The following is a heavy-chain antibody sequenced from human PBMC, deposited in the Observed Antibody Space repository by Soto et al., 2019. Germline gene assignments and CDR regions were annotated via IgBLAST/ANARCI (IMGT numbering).Heavy chain of an antibody. CDR2: ISAYNGNT. V-gene: IGHV1-18*01. CDR1: GYTFTSYG. CDR3: ARDTILTGHKDYYGMDV. D-gene: IGHD3-9*01. J-gene: IGHJ6*02. Sequence: QVQLVQSGAEVKKPGASVKVSCKASGYTFTSYGISWVRQAPGQGLEWMGWISAYNGNTNYAQKLQGRVTMTTDTSTSTAYMELRSLRSDDTAVYYCARDTILTGHKDYYGMDVCGQGTTVTVSS.